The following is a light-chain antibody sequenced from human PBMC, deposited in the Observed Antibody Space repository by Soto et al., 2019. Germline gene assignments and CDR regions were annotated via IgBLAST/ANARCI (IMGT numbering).Light chain of an antibody. CDR1: QSVSSAY. J-gene: IGKJ1*01. V-gene: IGKV3-20*01. CDR3: QQYGSSSTWT. CDR2: AAS. Sequence: ENVLTQSPGTLSLSPGERATLSCRASQSVSSAYLAWYQHKPGQPPTLLIYAASSRVTGIPDRFSGSGSGTDFTLTISRLEPEDFAVYYCQQYGSSSTWTFGPGTKVEIK.